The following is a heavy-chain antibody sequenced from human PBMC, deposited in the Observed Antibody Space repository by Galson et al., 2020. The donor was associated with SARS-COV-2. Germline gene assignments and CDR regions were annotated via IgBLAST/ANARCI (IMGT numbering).Heavy chain of an antibody. V-gene: IGHV3-30*04. CDR2: ISYDGSDK. Sequence: GESLKISCVASGFTFSSYAMHWVRQAPGKGLEWVAVISYDGSDKVYADSVKGRFTISRDNSINTLYLHLNGLRAEDTAVYYCARDVGVLLWFGEVSTWGQGTLATVSP. D-gene: IGHD3-10*01. CDR3: ARDVGVLLWFGEVST. J-gene: IGHJ5*02. CDR1: GFTFSSYA.